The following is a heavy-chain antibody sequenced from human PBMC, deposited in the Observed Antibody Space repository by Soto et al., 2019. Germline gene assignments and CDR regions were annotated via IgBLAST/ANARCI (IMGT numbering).Heavy chain of an antibody. D-gene: IGHD3-22*01. V-gene: IGHV4-31*03. CDR1: GGSISSGGYY. CDR2: IYYSGST. Sequence: SETLSLTCTVSGGSISSGGYYWSWIRQHPGKGLEWIGYIYYSGSTYYNPSLKSRVTISVDTSKNQFSLKLCSVTAADTAVYYCARGVYDSSGYYLKRIWFDPWGQGTLVTVSS. CDR3: ARGVYDSSGYYLKRIWFDP. J-gene: IGHJ5*02.